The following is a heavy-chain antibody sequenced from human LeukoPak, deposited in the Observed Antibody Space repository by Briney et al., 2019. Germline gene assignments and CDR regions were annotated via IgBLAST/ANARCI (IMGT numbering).Heavy chain of an antibody. CDR2: IYTSGST. CDR3: ARVYCSSTSCYTGLGYNWFDP. J-gene: IGHJ5*02. D-gene: IGHD2-2*02. V-gene: IGHV4-61*02. CDR1: GGSISSGSYY. Sequence: SETLSLTCTVSGGSISSGSYYWRWIRQPAGKGLEWIGRIYTSGSTNYNPSLKSRVTISVDTSKNQFSLTLSSVTAADTAVYYCARVYCSSTSCYTGLGYNWFDPWGQGTLVTVSS.